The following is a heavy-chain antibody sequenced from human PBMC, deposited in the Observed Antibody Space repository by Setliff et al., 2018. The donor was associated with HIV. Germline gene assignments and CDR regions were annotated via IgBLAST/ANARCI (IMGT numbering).Heavy chain of an antibody. CDR3: ARGGYSYGFGRHRAYFQY. CDR2: MQHSGRT. D-gene: IGHD5-18*01. CDR1: GGSFSGYC. V-gene: IGHV4-34*01. Sequence: SETLSLTCAVYGGSFSGYCWSWIRQPPGKGLEWIGEMQHSGRTNYNPSLRSRVTTSLDTSKNQFSLKLTSVTAADTAVFYCARGGYSYGFGRHRAYFQYWGQGTQVTVSS. J-gene: IGHJ1*01.